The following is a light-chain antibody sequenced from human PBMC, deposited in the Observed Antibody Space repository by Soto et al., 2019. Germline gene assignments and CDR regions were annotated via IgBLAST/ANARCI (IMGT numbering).Light chain of an antibody. CDR2: RNY. CDR3: TTWDDSLNAGV. Sequence: QSVLTQPPSASGTPGQRVTISCSGSVSNIKDNAVHWYQQLPGTAPKLLIYRNYQRPSGVPDRFSGSKSGTTASVAISGLQSEDEADYYCTTWDDSLNAGVFGGGTKLTVL. J-gene: IGLJ2*01. V-gene: IGLV1-44*01. CDR1: VSNIKDNA.